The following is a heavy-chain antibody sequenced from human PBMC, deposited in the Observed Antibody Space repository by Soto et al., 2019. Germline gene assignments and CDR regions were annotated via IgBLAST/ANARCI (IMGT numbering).Heavy chain of an antibody. J-gene: IGHJ4*02. Sequence: PSETLSLTCTVSGGSISSYYWSWFRQPPGKGLEWIGYIYYSRSTNSNPPRESRGAISVDASKNQLSLKLSSVTAADTAVYYCARGPDGYGYGSPRVLDYWGQGTLVTVSS. V-gene: IGHV4-59*01. CDR1: GGSISSYY. CDR3: ARGPDGYGYGSPRVLDY. CDR2: IYYSRST. D-gene: IGHD5-18*01.